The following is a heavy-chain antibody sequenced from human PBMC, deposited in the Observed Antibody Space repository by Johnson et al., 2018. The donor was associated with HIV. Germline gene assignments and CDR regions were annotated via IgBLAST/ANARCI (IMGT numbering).Heavy chain of an antibody. CDR2: ISGSGGST. CDR1: GFTFRKFD. D-gene: IGHD1-26*01. J-gene: IGHJ3*02. Sequence: VQLVESGGGVVQPGRSLRLSCGVSGFTFRKFDMHWVRQAPGKGLEWVSAISGSGGSTYYADSVKGRFTISRDNSKNTLYLQMNSLRAEDTAVYYCARSSGSYLDDAFDIWGQGTMVTVSS. CDR3: ARSSGSYLDDAFDI. V-gene: IGHV3-23*04.